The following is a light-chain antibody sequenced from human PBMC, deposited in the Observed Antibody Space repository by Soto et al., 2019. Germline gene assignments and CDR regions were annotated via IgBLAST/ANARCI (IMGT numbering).Light chain of an antibody. J-gene: IGKJ2*01. CDR3: QRSNSDPYV. CDR2: GAS. Sequence: DIPMTQSPSSLSASVGDRVTITCRASQRISNYLNWYQQKPGKAPELLIYGASSLQSGAPSRFRGSGSGTDFTLTISSLQPEDFATYYCQRSNSDPYVFGQGTKLEIK. CDR1: QRISNY. V-gene: IGKV1-39*01.